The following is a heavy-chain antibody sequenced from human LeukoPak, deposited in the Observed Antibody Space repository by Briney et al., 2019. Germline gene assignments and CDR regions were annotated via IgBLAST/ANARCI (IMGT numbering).Heavy chain of an antibody. Sequence: SETLSLTCTVSGGSISSYYWSWIRQPPGKGLEWIGYIYTSGSTNYNPSLKSRVTISVDTSKNQFSLELSSVTAADTAVYYCARGLRLPRRNWFDPWGQGTLVTVSS. V-gene: IGHV4-4*09. CDR1: GGSISSYY. CDR2: IYTSGST. J-gene: IGHJ5*02. CDR3: ARGLRLPRRNWFDP. D-gene: IGHD4-17*01.